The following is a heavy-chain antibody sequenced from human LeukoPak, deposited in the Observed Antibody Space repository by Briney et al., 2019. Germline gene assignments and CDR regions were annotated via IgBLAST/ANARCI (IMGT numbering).Heavy chain of an antibody. V-gene: IGHV4-39*01. CDR1: GGSISTSTYY. J-gene: IGHJ6*02. CDR3: ARQQSNWASGPGMDV. CDR2: IYYSGST. D-gene: IGHD7-27*01. Sequence: SQTLSLTCTVSGGSISTSTYYWGWIRQPPGKGLEWIGSIYYSGSTYYNPSLKSRVTISVDTSKNQFSLGLSSVTAADTAMYYCARQQSNWASGPGMDVWGQGTTVTVSS.